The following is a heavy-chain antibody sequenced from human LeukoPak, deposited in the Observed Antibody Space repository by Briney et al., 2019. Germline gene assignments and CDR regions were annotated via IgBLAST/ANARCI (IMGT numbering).Heavy chain of an antibody. CDR3: ARQVDYYDSSGYGLGY. V-gene: IGHV7-4-1*02. D-gene: IGHD3-22*01. CDR1: GYTFTSYA. J-gene: IGHJ4*02. Sequence: ASVKVSCKASGYTFTSYAMNWVRQAPGQGLEWMGWINTNTGNPTYAQGFTGRFVFSLDTSVSTAYLQISSLKASDTAMYYCARQVDYYDSSGYGLGYWGQGTLVTVSS. CDR2: INTNTGNP.